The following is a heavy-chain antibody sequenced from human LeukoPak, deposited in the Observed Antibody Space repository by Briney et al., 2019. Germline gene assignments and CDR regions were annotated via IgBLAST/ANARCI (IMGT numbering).Heavy chain of an antibody. J-gene: IGHJ4*02. CDR3: ARDKCSGGSCSGFFDY. V-gene: IGHV4-4*07. Sequence: PSETLSLTCTVSGGSISSYYWSWVRQPAGKGLEWIGRIYSSGSTNYNPSLKSRVTMSVDTSKNRFSLKLSSVTAADTAVYYCARDKCSGGSCSGFFDYWGQGTLVTVSS. CDR2: IYSSGST. CDR1: GGSISSYY. D-gene: IGHD2-15*01.